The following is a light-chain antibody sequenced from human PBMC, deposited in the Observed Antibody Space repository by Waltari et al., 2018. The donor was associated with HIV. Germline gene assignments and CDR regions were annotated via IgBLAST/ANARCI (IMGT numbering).Light chain of an antibody. V-gene: IGLV3-1*01. Sequence: SYDLTQTPSVSMSPGQTATISCTGPKLGDTYTSWYQQKTGQAPLLIIYQDNKRPPGISERFSGSSSGTTATLGGYGVQTGDGANYVCQAGASDTAVFGGGTTLTVL. CDR1: KLGDTY. CDR3: QAGASDTAV. CDR2: QDN. J-gene: IGLJ2*01.